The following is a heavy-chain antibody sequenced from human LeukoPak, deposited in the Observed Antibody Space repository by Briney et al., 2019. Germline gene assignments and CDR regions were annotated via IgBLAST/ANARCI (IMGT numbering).Heavy chain of an antibody. Sequence: PGGSLRLSCAASGFTFSSYAMSWVRQAPGKGLEWVSAISGSGGSTYYADSVKGRFTISRDNAKNSLYLQMNSLRAEDTAVYYCARRHAYRNYPAYGGQGTLVTVSS. D-gene: IGHD5-24*01. V-gene: IGHV3-23*01. J-gene: IGHJ4*02. CDR2: ISGSGGST. CDR1: GFTFSSYA. CDR3: ARRHAYRNYPAY.